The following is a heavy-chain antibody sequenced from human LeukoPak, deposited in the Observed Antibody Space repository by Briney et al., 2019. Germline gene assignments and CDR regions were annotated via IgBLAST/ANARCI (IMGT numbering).Heavy chain of an antibody. D-gene: IGHD6-19*01. CDR1: GFTFSSYA. J-gene: IGHJ4*02. CDR2: ISYDGSNK. V-gene: IGHV3-30*14. Sequence: GGSLRLSCAASGFTFSSYAIHWVRQVPGKGLEWVAIISYDGSNKYYADSVKGRFTISRDTSKNTLYLQMNSLRAEGTAVYYCASVFSHSRGWYNFDYWGQGALVTVSS. CDR3: ASVFSHSRGWYNFDY.